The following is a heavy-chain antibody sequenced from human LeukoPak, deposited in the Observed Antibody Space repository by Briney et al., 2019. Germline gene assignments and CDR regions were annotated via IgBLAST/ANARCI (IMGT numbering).Heavy chain of an antibody. D-gene: IGHD3-10*01. J-gene: IGHJ6*02. Sequence: ASVKVSCKVSGYALTELSMHWVRQAPGKGREWMGGFDPEDGETLYAQKFQGRVTMTEDTSTDTAYMELSSLRPEDTAVYYCATDQRGPGLGFRYGSGSYNGMDVWGQGTTVTVSS. CDR1: GYALTELS. V-gene: IGHV1-24*01. CDR3: ATDQRGPGLGFRYGSGSYNGMDV. CDR2: FDPEDGET.